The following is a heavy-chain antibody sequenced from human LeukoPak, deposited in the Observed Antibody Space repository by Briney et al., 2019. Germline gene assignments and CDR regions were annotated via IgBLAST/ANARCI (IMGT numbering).Heavy chain of an antibody. Sequence: SQTLSLTCTVSGGSISSGDYYWSWIRQPPGKGLEWIGYIYYSGSTYYNPSLKSRVTISVDTSKNQFSLKLGSVTAADTAVYYCAREPGWLQPYFDYWGQGTLVTVSS. J-gene: IGHJ4*02. D-gene: IGHD5-24*01. V-gene: IGHV4-30-4*08. CDR1: GGSISSGDYY. CDR3: AREPGWLQPYFDY. CDR2: IYYSGST.